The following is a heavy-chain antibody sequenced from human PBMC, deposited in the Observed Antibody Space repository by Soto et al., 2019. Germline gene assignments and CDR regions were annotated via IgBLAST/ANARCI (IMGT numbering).Heavy chain of an antibody. D-gene: IGHD3-3*01. Sequence: GGSLSLSCAASGFTFSSYGMHWVRQAPGKGLEWVAVIWYDGSNKYYADSVKGRFTISRDNSKNTLYLQMNSLRAEDTAVYYCARVFISARKYDFWSGYYSGYFDYWGQGTLVTVSS. CDR1: GFTFSSYG. CDR3: ARVFISARKYDFWSGYYSGYFDY. J-gene: IGHJ4*02. V-gene: IGHV3-33*01. CDR2: IWYDGSNK.